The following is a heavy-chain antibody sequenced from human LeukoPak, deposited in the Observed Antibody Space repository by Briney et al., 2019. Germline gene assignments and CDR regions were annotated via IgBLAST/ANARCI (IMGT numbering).Heavy chain of an antibody. CDR1: GFTFGTYA. CDR3: VPPPFADY. J-gene: IGHJ4*02. Sequence: GGSLRLSCAASGFTFGTYAMSWVRQAPGKGLEWVSAISGSGASTYYADSVKGRFTISRDNSKNTLYLQMNSLRAEDTAVYYCVPPPFADYWSQGTLVTVSS. CDR2: ISGSGAST. V-gene: IGHV3-23*01.